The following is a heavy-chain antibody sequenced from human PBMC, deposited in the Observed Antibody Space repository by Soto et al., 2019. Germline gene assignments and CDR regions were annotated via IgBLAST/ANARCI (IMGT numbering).Heavy chain of an antibody. Sequence: SETLSLTCTVSGGSISSNYWSWIRQPPGKGLEWIGYIYYSGSTNYNPSLKSRVTISVGTSKNQFSLRLSSVTAADTAVYYCARVGGVAARPFDYWGQGSLVTVSS. V-gene: IGHV4-59*01. D-gene: IGHD6-6*01. CDR3: ARVGGVAARPFDY. CDR1: GGSISSNY. J-gene: IGHJ4*02. CDR2: IYYSGST.